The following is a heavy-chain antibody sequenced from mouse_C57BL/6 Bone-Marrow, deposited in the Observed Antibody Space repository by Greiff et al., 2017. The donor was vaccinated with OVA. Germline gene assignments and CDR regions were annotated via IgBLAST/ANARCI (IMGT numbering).Heavy chain of an antibody. CDR2: ISNGGGST. J-gene: IGHJ2*01. Sequence: EVKLMESGGGLVQPGGSLKLSCAASGFTFSDYYMYWVRQTPEKRLEWVAYISNGGGSTYYPDTVKGRFTISRDNAKNTLYLQMSRLKSEDTAMYYCARRDVDYWGQGTTLTVSS. CDR1: GFTFSDYY. CDR3: ARRDVDY. V-gene: IGHV5-12*01. D-gene: IGHD3-3*01.